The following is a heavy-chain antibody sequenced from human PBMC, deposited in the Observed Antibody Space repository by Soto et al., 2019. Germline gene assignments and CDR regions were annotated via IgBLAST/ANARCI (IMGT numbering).Heavy chain of an antibody. V-gene: IGHV3-74*01. CDR2: MHSDGRKT. CDR1: GFIVTSYW. D-gene: IGHD2-15*01. CDR3: AGRGSGSYFDY. Sequence: GGSLRLSCAASGFIVTSYWMHWVRQGPGKELEWVSRMHSDGRKTTYADSVEGRFTISRDNAKNTLYLQMNSLRAEDTAVYYCAGRGSGSYFDYWGQGTLVTVSS. J-gene: IGHJ4*02.